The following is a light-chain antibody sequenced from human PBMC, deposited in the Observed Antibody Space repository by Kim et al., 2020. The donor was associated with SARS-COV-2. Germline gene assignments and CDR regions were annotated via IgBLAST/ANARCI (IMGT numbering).Light chain of an antibody. CDR3: QQLNSYPLT. V-gene: IGKV1-9*01. CDR1: QGISSY. Sequence: ASVGDRVTIPGRASQGISSYLAWDQQKPGKAPKLLIYAASTLQSGVPSRFSGSGSGTDFTLSISSLQPEDFATYYCQQLNSYPLTFGGGTKVDIK. CDR2: AAS. J-gene: IGKJ4*01.